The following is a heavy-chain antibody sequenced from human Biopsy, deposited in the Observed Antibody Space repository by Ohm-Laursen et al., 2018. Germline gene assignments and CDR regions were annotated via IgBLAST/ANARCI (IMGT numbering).Heavy chain of an antibody. Sequence: SLRLSCAAAGFIFSTYVMHWVRQAPGKGLEWVALISYDGSNIHYAVSVKGRFTISRDNSKNTLYLQMNSPRAEDTAIYSCAGNYGDYYFDFWGRGTLVTVSS. J-gene: IGHJ4*02. CDR2: ISYDGSNI. CDR1: GFIFSTYV. CDR3: AGNYGDYYFDF. D-gene: IGHD3-10*01. V-gene: IGHV3-30*03.